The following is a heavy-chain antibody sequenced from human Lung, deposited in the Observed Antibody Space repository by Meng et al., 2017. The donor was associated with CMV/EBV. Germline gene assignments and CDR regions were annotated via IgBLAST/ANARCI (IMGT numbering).Heavy chain of an antibody. J-gene: IGHJ3*02. D-gene: IGHD1-1*01. CDR2: ISYTGYI. CDR1: GAPISSNY. CDR3: AGPDDMGSSPHDPFDM. V-gene: IGHV4-59*01. Sequence: SXTXSLXCTVSGAPISSNYWSWSRRPPGKGLEYIGSISYTGYIEYNPSLKGRVTISLDTSKNHFSLKLTSVTAADTAMYYCAGPDDMGSSPHDPFDMWGQGXMVTVSS.